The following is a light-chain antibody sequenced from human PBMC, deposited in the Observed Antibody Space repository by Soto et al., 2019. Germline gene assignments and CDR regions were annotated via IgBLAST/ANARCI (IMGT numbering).Light chain of an antibody. CDR2: GVT. V-gene: IGKV3-20*01. J-gene: IGKJ5*01. CDR1: QSVSLL. CDR3: QQYGSSST. Sequence: EIVMTKSPANLPVSPGERATLSFRASQSVSLLLAWYQHRPGQAPRLLIHGVTTRATGIPDRFSGSGSGTDFTLTIGRLEPEDFAVYYCQQYGSSSTFGQGTRLEIK.